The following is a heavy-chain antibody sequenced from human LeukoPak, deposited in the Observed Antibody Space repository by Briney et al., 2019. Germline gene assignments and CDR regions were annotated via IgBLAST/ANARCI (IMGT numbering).Heavy chain of an antibody. CDR3: ARLIPAYYDILTGYLRADAFDI. CDR1: GFTFSSYS. D-gene: IGHD3-9*01. V-gene: IGHV3-21*01. J-gene: IGHJ3*02. Sequence: GGSLRLSCAASGFTFSSYSMNWVRQAPGKGLEWVSSISSSSYIYYADSVKGRFTISRDNAKNSLYLQMNSLRAEDTAVYYCARLIPAYYDILTGYLRADAFDIWGQGTMVTVSS. CDR2: ISSSSYI.